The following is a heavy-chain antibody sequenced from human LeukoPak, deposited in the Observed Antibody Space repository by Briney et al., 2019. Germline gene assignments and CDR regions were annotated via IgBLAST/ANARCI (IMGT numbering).Heavy chain of an antibody. J-gene: IGHJ4*02. CDR2: ISSSSSYI. CDR1: GFTFSSYS. V-gene: IGHV3-21*01. CDR3: ASQGQGWSDYYDSSPYFDY. D-gene: IGHD3-22*01. Sequence: GGSLRLSCAASGFTFSSYSTNWVRQAPGKGLEWVSSISSSSSYIYYADSVKGRFTISRDNAKNSLYLQMNSLRAEDTAVYYCASQGQGWSDYYDSSPYFDYWGQGTLVTVSS.